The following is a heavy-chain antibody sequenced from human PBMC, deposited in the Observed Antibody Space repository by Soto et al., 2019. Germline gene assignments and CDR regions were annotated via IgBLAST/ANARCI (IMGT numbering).Heavy chain of an antibody. CDR3: ATPQDYDGCLDS. Sequence: ASVKVSCTASGYTFTSYYIHWVRQAPGQRLEWMGWINVGNGNTRYSQKFQGRLTLTRDTPGNTAYLELNSLISEDTAVYYCATPQDYDGCLDSWGQGTLVTVSS. J-gene: IGHJ4*02. CDR1: GYTFTSYY. CDR2: INVGNGNT. V-gene: IGHV1-3*01. D-gene: IGHD3-22*01.